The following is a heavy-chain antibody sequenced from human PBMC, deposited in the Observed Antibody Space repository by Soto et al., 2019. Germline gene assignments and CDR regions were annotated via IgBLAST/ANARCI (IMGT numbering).Heavy chain of an antibody. J-gene: IGHJ6*02. D-gene: IGHD3-3*01. CDR2: IYYSGST. CDR1: GGSISSSSYY. V-gene: IGHV4-39*01. Sequence: PSETLSLTCTVSGGSISSSSYYWGWIRQPPGKGLEWIGSIYYSGSTYYNPSLKSRVTISVDTSKNQFSLKLSSVTAADTAVYYCARGYDFWSGYLYYYYGMDVWGQGTTVTVS. CDR3: ARGYDFWSGYLYYYYGMDV.